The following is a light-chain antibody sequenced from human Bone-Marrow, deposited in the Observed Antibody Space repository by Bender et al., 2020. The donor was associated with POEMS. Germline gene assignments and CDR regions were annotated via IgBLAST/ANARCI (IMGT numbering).Light chain of an antibody. V-gene: IGLV2-8*01. J-gene: IGLJ3*02. CDR3: AAWDDSLSGGV. CDR1: TSDVGRYDY. CDR2: EVN. Sequence: QSALTQPASASGSPGQSVTISCTGTTSDVGRYDYVAWYQQHPGKAPKVMIYEVNKRPSGVPDRFSGSKSGSSASLVISGLQSEDEADYYCAAWDDSLSGGVFGGGTKLTVL.